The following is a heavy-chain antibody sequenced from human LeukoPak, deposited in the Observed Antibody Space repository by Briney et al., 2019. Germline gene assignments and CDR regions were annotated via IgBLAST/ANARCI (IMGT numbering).Heavy chain of an antibody. Sequence: KPSETLSLTCTVSGGSISSYYWSWIRQPPGKGLEWIGYIYYSGSTNYNPSLKSRVTISVDTSKNQFSPKLSSVTAADTAVYYCARVSGSYDYYYMDVWGKGTTVTVSS. V-gene: IGHV4-59*01. D-gene: IGHD1-26*01. CDR3: ARVSGSYDYYYMDV. CDR2: IYYSGST. J-gene: IGHJ6*03. CDR1: GGSISSYY.